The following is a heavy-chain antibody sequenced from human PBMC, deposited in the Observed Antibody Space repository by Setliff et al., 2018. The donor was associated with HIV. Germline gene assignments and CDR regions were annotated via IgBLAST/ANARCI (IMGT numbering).Heavy chain of an antibody. Sequence: PSETLSLTCSVSGGSMRNYYWSWIRQPPRKGLEWVGYISYNGITTYNPSLKSRVTISVDTSKNQFSLKLTSVTAADTAVYYCARQKTVTTYFDYWGQGTLVTVSS. D-gene: IGHD4-17*01. V-gene: IGHV4-59*08. CDR2: ISYNGIT. CDR1: GGSMRNYY. CDR3: ARQKTVTTYFDY. J-gene: IGHJ4*02.